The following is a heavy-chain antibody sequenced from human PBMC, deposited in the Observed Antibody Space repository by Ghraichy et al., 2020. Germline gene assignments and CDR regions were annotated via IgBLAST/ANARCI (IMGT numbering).Heavy chain of an antibody. CDR2: ISYSGST. J-gene: IGHJ4*02. D-gene: IGHD2-8*01. Sequence: SETLSLTCTVSGGSISSGGYYWSWIRQHPGKGLEWIGYISYSGSTNYNPFLKSRVTISGDTSKNQFSLKLTSVTAADTAVYFCARNGHFDYWGQGTLVTVSS. CDR3: ARNGHFDY. V-gene: IGHV4-31*03. CDR1: GGSISSGGYY.